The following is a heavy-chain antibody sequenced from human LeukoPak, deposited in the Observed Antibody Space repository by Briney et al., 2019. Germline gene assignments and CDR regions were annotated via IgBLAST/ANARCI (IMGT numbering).Heavy chain of an antibody. Sequence: ASVKVSCKASGYTFTSYGISWVRQAPGQGLEWMGWISAYNGNTNYAQKFQGRVTMTRDISTTTDYMELSSLRSDDTAVYYCARDQSGQWELRSGWWFDPWGQGTLVTVSS. J-gene: IGHJ5*02. CDR3: ARDQSGQWELRSGWWFDP. D-gene: IGHD1-26*01. CDR2: ISAYNGNT. V-gene: IGHV1-18*01. CDR1: GYTFTSYG.